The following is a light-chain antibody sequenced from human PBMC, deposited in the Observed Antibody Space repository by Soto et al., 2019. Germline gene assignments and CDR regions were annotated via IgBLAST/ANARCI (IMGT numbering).Light chain of an antibody. CDR1: QSVSNDL. V-gene: IGKV3-20*01. Sequence: EIVLTQSPGILSLSPGERATLSCRASQSVSNDLLAWYQQKPGQAPRLLVFGASTRATDVPDRFSGSGSGADFTLTISRLEPEDFAVYYCQQYGSSPPRTFGQGTQVEMK. CDR3: QQYGSSPPRT. CDR2: GAS. J-gene: IGKJ1*01.